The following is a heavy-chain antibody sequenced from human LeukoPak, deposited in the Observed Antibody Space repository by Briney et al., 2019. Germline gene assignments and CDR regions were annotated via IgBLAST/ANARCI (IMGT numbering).Heavy chain of an antibody. CDR1: GFTFSSYA. V-gene: IGHV3-30*04. J-gene: IGHJ4*02. Sequence: GGSLRLSCAASGFTFSSYALHWVRQAPGKGLEWVAVISYDGSTNYYADSVKGRFTISRDNSKNTLYLQMNSLRAEDTAVYYCARGSTYYDSSGQVPFDYWGQGTLVTVSS. CDR2: ISYDGSTN. D-gene: IGHD3-22*01. CDR3: ARGSTYYDSSGQVPFDY.